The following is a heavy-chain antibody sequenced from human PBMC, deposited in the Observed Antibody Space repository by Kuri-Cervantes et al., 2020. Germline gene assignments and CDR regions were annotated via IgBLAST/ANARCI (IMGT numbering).Heavy chain of an antibody. CDR1: GYTFTSYG. Sequence: ASVKVSCKASGYTFTSYGISWVRQAPGQGLEWMGWISVYNGDTKYAQKFQGRVNMTTDTSTTTAYMELRTLTSEDTAVYYCARVQQSGWAFCYYMDAWGKGTTVTVSS. CDR3: ARVQQSGWAFCYYMDA. CDR2: ISVYNGDT. V-gene: IGHV1-18*01. D-gene: IGHD6-19*01. J-gene: IGHJ6*03.